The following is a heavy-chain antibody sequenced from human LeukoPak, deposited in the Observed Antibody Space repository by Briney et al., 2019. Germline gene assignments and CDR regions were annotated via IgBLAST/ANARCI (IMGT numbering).Heavy chain of an antibody. J-gene: IGHJ4*02. V-gene: IGHV3-23*01. CDR2: ISGSGGGT. CDR1: GFTFSSYA. Sequence: PGGSLRLSCAASGFTFSSYAMSWVRQAPGKGLEWVSAISGSGGGTYYADSVKGRFTISRDNSKNTPYLQMNSLRAEDTAVYYCAKFPQAVAGRGSYFDYWGQGTLVTVSS. CDR3: AKFPQAVAGRGSYFDY. D-gene: IGHD6-19*01.